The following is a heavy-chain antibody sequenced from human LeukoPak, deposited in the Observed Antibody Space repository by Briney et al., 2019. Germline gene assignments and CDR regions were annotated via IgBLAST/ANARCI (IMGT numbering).Heavy chain of an antibody. CDR1: GFTLSSYA. CDR2: ISYDGSNK. J-gene: IGHJ4*02. V-gene: IGHV3-30*04. CDR3: ARGWSYTYPIDY. D-gene: IGHD1-26*01. Sequence: GGSLRLSCAASGFTLSSYAMHWVRQAPGKGLEWVAVISYDGSNKYYADSVKGRFTTSRDNSKNTLYLQMNSLRAEDTAVYYCARGWSYTYPIDYWGQGTLVTVSS.